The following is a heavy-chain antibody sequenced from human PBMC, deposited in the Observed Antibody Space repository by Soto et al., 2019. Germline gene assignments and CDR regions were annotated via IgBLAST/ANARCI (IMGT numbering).Heavy chain of an antibody. D-gene: IGHD1-26*01. J-gene: IGHJ4*02. V-gene: IGHV1-2*02. CDR3: GRGRSGQIVVFY. CDR2: IGPESGAT. CDR1: GYTFTGHY. Sequence: QVQLVQSGAEMKKPGASVKVSCKASGYTFTGHYIHWVRQAPEQGPEWMGEIGPESGATRYAQKFRGRVTMTRDTSITTVYMELKNLSPDDTAVYYCGRGRSGQIVVFYWGQGTPVTVSS.